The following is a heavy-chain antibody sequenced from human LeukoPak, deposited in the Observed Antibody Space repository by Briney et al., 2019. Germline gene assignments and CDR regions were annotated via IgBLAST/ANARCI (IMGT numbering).Heavy chain of an antibody. Sequence: SETLSLTCTVSGGSVSSGSYYWSWIRQPPGKGLERIGYMYYSGSTNYNPSLKSRVTISVDTSKNQFSLKLSSVTAADTAVYYCARGDPVLRYFDWHHYGMDVWGKGTTVTVSS. CDR1: GGSVSSGSYY. V-gene: IGHV4-61*01. CDR2: MYYSGST. D-gene: IGHD3-9*01. CDR3: ARGDPVLRYFDWHHYGMDV. J-gene: IGHJ6*04.